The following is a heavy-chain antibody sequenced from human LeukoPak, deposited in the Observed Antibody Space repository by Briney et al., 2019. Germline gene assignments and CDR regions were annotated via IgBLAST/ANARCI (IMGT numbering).Heavy chain of an antibody. V-gene: IGHV3-33*01. CDR3: ARGIAAAGNPNWFAP. J-gene: IGHJ5*02. D-gene: IGHD6-13*01. CDR2: IWNDGSKT. Sequence: GGSLRLSCAGTGFTFSNFAMHWVRQAPGRGLQWVAVIWNDGSKTYYEDSVKGRFTISRDNSKNTVFLQMNSLRAEDTALYYCARGIAAAGNPNWFAPWGQGTLVTVSS. CDR1: GFTFSNFA.